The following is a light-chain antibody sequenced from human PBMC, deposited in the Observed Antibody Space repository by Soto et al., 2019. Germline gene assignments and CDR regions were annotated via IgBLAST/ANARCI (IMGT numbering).Light chain of an antibody. V-gene: IGKV3-15*01. CDR2: AAS. CDR1: QSVSNH. Sequence: EIVMTQSPGTLSVSAGGRATLSCRASQSVSNHLAWYQQKPGQAPRLLIYAASTRATGVPVRFSGSGSGTEFTLTISSLQSEDFAIYYCQQYDNWPSITFGQGTRLEIK. CDR3: QQYDNWPSIT. J-gene: IGKJ5*01.